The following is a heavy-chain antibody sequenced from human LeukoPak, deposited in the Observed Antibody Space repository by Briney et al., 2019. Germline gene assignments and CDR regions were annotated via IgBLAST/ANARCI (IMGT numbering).Heavy chain of an antibody. CDR2: IYYSGST. V-gene: IGHV4-31*03. J-gene: IGHJ3*02. CDR3: ARDVVVVSRAFDI. CDR1: CGSISSCGYY. D-gene: IGHD2-2*01. Sequence: SETLSLTCTVSCGSISSCGYYWSWIRQHPGKGLEWIGYIYYSGSTYYNPSLKSRVTISVDTSKNQFSLKLSSVTAADTVVYYCARDVVVVSRAFDIWGQGTMVTVSS.